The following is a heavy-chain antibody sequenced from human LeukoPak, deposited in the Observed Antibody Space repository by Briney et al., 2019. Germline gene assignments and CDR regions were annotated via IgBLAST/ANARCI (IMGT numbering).Heavy chain of an antibody. CDR2: IIPILGIA. V-gene: IGHV1-69*04. Sequence: ASVKVSCKASGGTFSSYAISWVRQAPGQGLEWMGRIIPILGIANYAQKFQGRVTITADKSTSTAYMELSSLRSEDTAVYYCARHGYCSGGSCPRDVYWGQGTLVTVSS. CDR3: ARHGYCSGGSCPRDVY. D-gene: IGHD2-15*01. J-gene: IGHJ4*02. CDR1: GGTFSSYA.